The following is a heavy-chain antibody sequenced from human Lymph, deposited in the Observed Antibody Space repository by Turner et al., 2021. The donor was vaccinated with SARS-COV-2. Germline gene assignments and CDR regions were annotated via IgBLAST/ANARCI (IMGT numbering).Heavy chain of an antibody. D-gene: IGHD2-8*02. CDR2: INPSGDST. CDR1: GYTFTSYY. J-gene: IGHJ4*02. V-gene: IGHV1-46*01. CDR3: ARVGPGGFDY. Sequence: QVQLVQSGAEVKKPGASVKVSCKASGYTFTSYYMHWVRQAPGQGLEWMGIINPSGDSTSYAQKFQGRVTMTRDTTTSTVYMELSSRRSEDTAVYYCARVGPGGFDYWGQGTPVTVSS.